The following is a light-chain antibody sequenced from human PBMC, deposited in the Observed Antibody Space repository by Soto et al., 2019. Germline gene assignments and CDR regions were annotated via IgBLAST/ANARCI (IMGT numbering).Light chain of an antibody. CDR1: QNINNW. J-gene: IGKJ1*01. V-gene: IGKV1-5*01. Sequence: DIQMTQSPSTLSASVGDRVTITCRASQNINNWLAWYQQKPGKAPKVLIYDASNLESGVPSRFSGSGSGTEFTLTISSLQPDDVATYYCQQYNRYFGQGTKVEIK. CDR3: QQYNRY. CDR2: DAS.